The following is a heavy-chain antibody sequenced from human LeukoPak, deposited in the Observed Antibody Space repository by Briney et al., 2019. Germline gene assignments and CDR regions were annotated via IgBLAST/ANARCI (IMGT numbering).Heavy chain of an antibody. CDR2: ISSSGST. J-gene: IGHJ3*02. D-gene: IGHD3-22*01. Sequence: SETLSLTCTVSFYSISSDYYWSWIRQPAGKGLEWIGRISSSGSTNYNPSLKSRVTISVDTSKNQFSLKLSSVTAADTAVYFCARGPYSYDSSGAFDIWGQGTMVTVSS. CDR3: ARGPYSYDSSGAFDI. V-gene: IGHV4-38-2*02. CDR1: FYSISSDYY.